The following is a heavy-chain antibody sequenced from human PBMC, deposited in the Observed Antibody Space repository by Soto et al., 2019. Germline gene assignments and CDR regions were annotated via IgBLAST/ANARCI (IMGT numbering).Heavy chain of an antibody. CDR2: IYHRGNT. CDR3: ARDKYYDSTGTFDF. D-gene: IGHD3-22*01. CDR1: GGSITSYF. J-gene: IGHJ4*02. Sequence: SEPLSLTCTVSGGSITSYFWTWIRQPPGKGLEWIGYIYHRGNTNYNPSLKSRVSFSVDTSKNQFSLKLSSVTAADTAVYYCARDKYYDSTGTFDFWGQGTLVTVSS. V-gene: IGHV4-59*01.